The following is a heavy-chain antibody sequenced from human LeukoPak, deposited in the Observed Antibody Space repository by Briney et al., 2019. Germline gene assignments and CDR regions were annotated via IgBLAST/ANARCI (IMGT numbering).Heavy chain of an antibody. CDR1: GGSVSTSDYY. CDR3: ARVFDS. J-gene: IGHJ4*02. V-gene: IGHV4-39*07. Sequence: PSETLSLTCTVSGGSVSTSDYYWGWIRQSPVKGLEWIGDVFYTAKTNYNPSLRGRATISIDTSKNQFSLKLTYVTAADSAVYYCARVFDSWGQGTLVTVSS. CDR2: VFYTAKT.